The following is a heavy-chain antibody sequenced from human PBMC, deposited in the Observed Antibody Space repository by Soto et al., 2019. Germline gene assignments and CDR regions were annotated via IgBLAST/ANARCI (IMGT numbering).Heavy chain of an antibody. CDR2: ISGSGGST. D-gene: IGHD6-6*01. J-gene: IGHJ4*02. Sequence: EVQLLESGGGLVQPGGSLRLSCAASGFTFSTYAMSWVRQAPGKGLDWVSAISGSGGSTYYADSVKGRFTISRDKSKNTLYLQMNSLRAEDTAVYYCAKNWDTTFSSSSHWGQGTQVTVSS. CDR1: GFTFSTYA. V-gene: IGHV3-23*01. CDR3: AKNWDTTFSSSSH.